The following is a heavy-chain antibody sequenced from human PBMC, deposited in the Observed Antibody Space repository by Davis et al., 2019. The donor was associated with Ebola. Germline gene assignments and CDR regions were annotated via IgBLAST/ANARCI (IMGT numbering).Heavy chain of an antibody. Sequence: ASVKVSCKTSGYTFTNYAIHWVRQAPGQRLEWMGWISAYNGNTNYAQKLQGRVTMTTDTSTSTAYMELRSLRSDDTAVYYCATENIGAFDIWGQGTMVTVSS. CDR2: ISAYNGNT. CDR3: ATENIGAFDI. J-gene: IGHJ3*02. CDR1: GYTFTNYA. V-gene: IGHV1-18*01.